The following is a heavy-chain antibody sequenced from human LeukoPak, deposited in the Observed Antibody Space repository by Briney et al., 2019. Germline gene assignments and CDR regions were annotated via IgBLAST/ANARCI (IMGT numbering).Heavy chain of an antibody. Sequence: ASVKVSCKGSGYTFTGYYIHWVRQAPGQGLEWMGWINPDTGGTNYAQQFQGRVTMSRDTSISTTYMELNRLRSDDTAVYYCARNWNQGRYYYYYMDVWGKGTTVTVSS. CDR3: ARNWNQGRYYYYYMDV. V-gene: IGHV1-2*02. D-gene: IGHD1-14*01. J-gene: IGHJ6*03. CDR1: GYTFTGYY. CDR2: INPDTGGT.